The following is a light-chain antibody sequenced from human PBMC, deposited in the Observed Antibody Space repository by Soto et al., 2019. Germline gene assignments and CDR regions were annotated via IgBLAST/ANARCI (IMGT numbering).Light chain of an antibody. V-gene: IGLV2-23*02. CDR3: CSYAGRSNVV. Sequence: QPVLTQPASVSGSPGQSITISCTGTSGDVGTYNLVSWYQQHPGRAPKLIIFGVNKRPSGVSNRLSGSKSGNTASLAISGLQADDEADYHCCSYAGRSNVVCGGGTKLTVL. CDR2: GVN. J-gene: IGLJ2*01. CDR1: SGDVGTYNL.